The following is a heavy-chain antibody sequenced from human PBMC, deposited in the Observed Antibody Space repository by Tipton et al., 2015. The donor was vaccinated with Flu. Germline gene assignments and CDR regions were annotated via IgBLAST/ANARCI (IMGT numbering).Heavy chain of an antibody. Sequence: TLSLTCTVSGGSVSSGSYYWSWIRQPPGKGLEWIGYIYYSGSTNYNPSLKSRVTISVDTSKNQFSLKLSSVTAADTAVYYCAREDWGYCSSTSCGNFDYWGQGTLVTVSS. CDR3: AREDWGYCSSTSCGNFDY. CDR1: GGSVSSGSYY. D-gene: IGHD2-2*01. CDR2: IYYSGST. J-gene: IGHJ4*02. V-gene: IGHV4-61*01.